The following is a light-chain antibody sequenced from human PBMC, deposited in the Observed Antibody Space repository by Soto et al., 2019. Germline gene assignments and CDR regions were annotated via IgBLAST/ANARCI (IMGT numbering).Light chain of an antibody. J-gene: IGKJ2*01. Sequence: DIVMTQSPDSLAASLGERATINCKSSQSVLYSSNSKNYLAWYQQKPGQPPKLLIYWASTRESGVPDRFSGSGSGTDFTLTISSLQAEDVAVYYCQQDYSTPYTFGQGTKLEIK. CDR1: QSVLYSSNSKNY. V-gene: IGKV4-1*01. CDR3: QQDYSTPYT. CDR2: WAS.